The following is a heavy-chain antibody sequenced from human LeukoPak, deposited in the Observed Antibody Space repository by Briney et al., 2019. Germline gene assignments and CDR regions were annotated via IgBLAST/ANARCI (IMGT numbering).Heavy chain of an antibody. J-gene: IGHJ4*02. CDR2: INHSGST. CDR1: GGSFSGYY. CDR3: ARGSSWSRYYFDY. Sequence: PSETLSLTCAVYGGSFSGYYWSWIRQPPGKGLEWIGEINHSGSTNYNPSFKSRVTISVDTSKNQFSLKLSSVTAADTAVYYCARGSSWSRYYFDYWGQGTLVTVSS. V-gene: IGHV4-34*01. D-gene: IGHD6-13*01.